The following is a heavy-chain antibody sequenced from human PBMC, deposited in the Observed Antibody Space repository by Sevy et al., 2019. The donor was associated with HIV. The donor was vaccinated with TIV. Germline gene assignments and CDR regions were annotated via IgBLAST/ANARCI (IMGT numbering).Heavy chain of an antibody. V-gene: IGHV1-24*01. CDR1: GYTLTELS. D-gene: IGHD3-10*01. J-gene: IGHJ4*02. Sequence: ASVKVSCKVSGYTLTELSMHWVRQAPGKGLEWMGGFDPEDGETIYAQKFQGRVTMTEDTSTDTAYMELSSLRSEDTAVYYCATMVRGVIITLGVLDYWGQGTLVTVSS. CDR3: ATMVRGVIITLGVLDY. CDR2: FDPEDGET.